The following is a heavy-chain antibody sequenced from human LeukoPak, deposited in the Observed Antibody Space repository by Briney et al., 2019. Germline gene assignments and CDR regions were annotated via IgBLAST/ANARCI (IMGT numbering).Heavy chain of an antibody. V-gene: IGHV4-61*05. CDR1: GGSISSSSYY. Sequence: SETLSLTCTVSGGSISSSSYYWGWIRQPPGKGLEWIGYIYYSGSTNYNPSLKSRVTISVDTSKKQFSLKLSSVTAADTAVYYCARDRFYGGAVAPIDYWGQGTLVTVSS. D-gene: IGHD4/OR15-4a*01. CDR2: IYYSGST. J-gene: IGHJ4*02. CDR3: ARDRFYGGAVAPIDY.